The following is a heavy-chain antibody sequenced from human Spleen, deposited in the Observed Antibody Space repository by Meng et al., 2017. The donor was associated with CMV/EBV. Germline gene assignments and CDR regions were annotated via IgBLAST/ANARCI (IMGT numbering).Heavy chain of an antibody. Sequence: GESLKISCSASGFPLTTYAMSWVRQAPGKGLEWVSAVSVSGITTYYADSVKGRFTISRVNPKNTLFLQMNSLRVEDTAVYYCARVFPDSGGWYFDYWGQGTLVTVSS. CDR2: VSVSGITT. J-gene: IGHJ4*02. V-gene: IGHV3-23*01. CDR3: ARVFPDSGGWYFDY. CDR1: GFPLTTYA. D-gene: IGHD5-12*01.